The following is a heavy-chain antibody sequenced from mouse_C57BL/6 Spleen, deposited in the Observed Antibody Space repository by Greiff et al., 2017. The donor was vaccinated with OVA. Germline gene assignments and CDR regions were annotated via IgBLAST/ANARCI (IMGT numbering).Heavy chain of an antibody. J-gene: IGHJ2*01. CDR2: INPSNGGT. CDR1: GYTFTSYW. CDR3: AREGAAIVTTVAFDY. Sequence: QVQLQQPGTELVKPGASVKLSCKASGYTFTSYWMHWVKQRPGQGLEWIGNINPSNGGTNYNEKFKSKATLTVDKSSSTAYMQLSSLTSEDSAVYYCAREGAAIVTTVAFDYWGQGTTLTVSS. D-gene: IGHD2-5*01. V-gene: IGHV1-53*01.